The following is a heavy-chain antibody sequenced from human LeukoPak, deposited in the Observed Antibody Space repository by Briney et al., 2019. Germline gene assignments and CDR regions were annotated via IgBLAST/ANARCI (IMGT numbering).Heavy chain of an antibody. CDR1: GITVSSRY. V-gene: IGHV3-66*01. D-gene: IGHD3-16*01. CDR3: ATDQVATVGPFGA. J-gene: IGHJ5*02. CDR2: IYSGGST. Sequence: GGSLRLSCAASGITVSSRYMSWVRQAPGKGLEWVSVIYSGGSTYYADSVQGRFTISRDNSKNTLYLQMESLRVEDTAVYYCATDQVATVGPFGAWGQGTRVTVSS.